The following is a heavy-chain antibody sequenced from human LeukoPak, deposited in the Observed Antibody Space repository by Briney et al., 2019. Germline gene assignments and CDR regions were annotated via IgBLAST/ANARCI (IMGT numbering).Heavy chain of an antibody. CDR2: VYHTGST. CDR1: GYSITSGYY. CDR3: ARDQWRWNSGGYYKDY. V-gene: IGHV4-38-2*02. Sequence: SETLSLTCAVSGYSITSGYYWGWIRQPPGKGLEWIGSVYHTGSTYYNPSLQSRVTISVDTSKNQFSLKLSSVTAADTAVYYCARDQWRWNSGGYYKDYWGQGTLVTVSS. J-gene: IGHJ4*02. D-gene: IGHD1-26*01.